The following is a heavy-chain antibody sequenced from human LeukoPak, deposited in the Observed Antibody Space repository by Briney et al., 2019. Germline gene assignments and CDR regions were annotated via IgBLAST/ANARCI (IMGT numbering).Heavy chain of an antibody. D-gene: IGHD3-22*01. CDR2: ISSSSSTI. V-gene: IGHV3-48*01. Sequence: PGGSLRLSCAASGFTFSRDSMNWVRQAPGKGLEWVSYISSSSSTIYYADSVKGRFTISRDNAKNSLYLQMNSLRAEDTAVYYCAKDDYYDSSGDPNWFGPWGQGTLVTVSS. CDR3: AKDDYYDSSGDPNWFGP. J-gene: IGHJ5*02. CDR1: GFTFSRDS.